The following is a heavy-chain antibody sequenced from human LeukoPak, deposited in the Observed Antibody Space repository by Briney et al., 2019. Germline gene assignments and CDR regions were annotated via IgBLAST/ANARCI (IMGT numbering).Heavy chain of an antibody. V-gene: IGHV3-23*01. D-gene: IGHD3-3*01. CDR2: ISCRGGST. CDR1: GFTFSRYA. J-gene: IGHJ5*02. CDR3: ARGGYDFWSGYSRNWFDP. Sequence: GGSLRLSCAASGFTFSRYAMSWVRQAPGKGLEWVSSISCRGGSTHYADSLKGRFTIYRDNYKHSLHLHMNSLRAEDTAVYYCARGGYDFWSGYSRNWFDPWGQGTLVTVSS.